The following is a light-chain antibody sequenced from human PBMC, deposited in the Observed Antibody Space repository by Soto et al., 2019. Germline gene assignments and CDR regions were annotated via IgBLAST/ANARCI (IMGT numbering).Light chain of an antibody. V-gene: IGLV2-8*01. CDR1: SSDVGGYKY. CDR3: SSYGGTNHVV. J-gene: IGLJ2*01. Sequence: QSALTQPPSASGSPGQSVTISCTGTSSDVGGYKYVSWYQHHPGKAPKVVIYEVTKRPSGVPDRFSGSQSGNTASLTVSGLQAEDEADYYCSSYGGTNHVVFGGGTKLTVL. CDR2: EVT.